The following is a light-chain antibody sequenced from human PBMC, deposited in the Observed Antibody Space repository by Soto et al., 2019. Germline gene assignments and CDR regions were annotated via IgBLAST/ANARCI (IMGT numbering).Light chain of an antibody. J-gene: IGKJ1*01. CDR3: QQHGRTRT. Sequence: TLSLSPGERATLSCRASQSVSNNYLAWYQQKPGQAPRLLIYGASNRATGIPDRFSGSGSGTDFTLTISRLEPEDFAVYYCQQHGRTRTFGQGTKVDIK. V-gene: IGKV3-20*01. CDR1: QSVSNNY. CDR2: GAS.